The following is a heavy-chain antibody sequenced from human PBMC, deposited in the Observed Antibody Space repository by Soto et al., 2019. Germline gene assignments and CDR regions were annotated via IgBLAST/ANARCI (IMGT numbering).Heavy chain of an antibody. CDR1: GGSISSSSYY. D-gene: IGHD3-22*01. V-gene: IGHV4-39*01. CDR3: ARHSREINYYDSSGPSGGFDY. J-gene: IGHJ4*02. Sequence: SETLSLTCTVSGGSISSSSYYWGWIRQPPGKGLEWIGSIYYSGSTYYNPSLKSRVTTSVDTSKDQFSLKLSSVTAADTAVYYCARHSREINYYDSSGPSGGFDYWGQGTLVTVSS. CDR2: IYYSGST.